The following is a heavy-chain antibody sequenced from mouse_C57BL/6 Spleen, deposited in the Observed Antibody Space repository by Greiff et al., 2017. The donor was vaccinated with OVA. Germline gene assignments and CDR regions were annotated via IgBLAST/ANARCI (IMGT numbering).Heavy chain of an antibody. CDR1: GYTFTSYW. J-gene: IGHJ4*01. CDR3: ARGGYDRYAMDY. D-gene: IGHD2-2*01. CDR2: IHPNSGST. V-gene: IGHV1-64*01. Sequence: VQLQQPGAELVKPGASVKLSCKASGYTFTSYWMHWVKQRPGQGLEWIGMIHPNSGSTNYNEKFKSKATLTVDKSSSTAYMQLSSLTSEDSAVYYCARGGYDRYAMDYWGQGTSVTVSS.